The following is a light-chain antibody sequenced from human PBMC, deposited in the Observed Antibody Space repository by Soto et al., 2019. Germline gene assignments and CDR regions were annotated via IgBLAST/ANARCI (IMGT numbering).Light chain of an antibody. V-gene: IGKV1-5*03. Sequence: DIHMTQSPSTLSASVGDRFTITCRASQSISSWLAWYQQKPGKAPKLLIYQASSLESGVPSRFRGSGSGTEFTLTISSLQPDDVATYYCQQYNSYSWTFGQGTKVDIK. CDR3: QQYNSYSWT. J-gene: IGKJ1*01. CDR2: QAS. CDR1: QSISSW.